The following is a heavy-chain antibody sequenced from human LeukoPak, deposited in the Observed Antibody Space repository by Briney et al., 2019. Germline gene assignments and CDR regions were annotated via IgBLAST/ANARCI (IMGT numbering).Heavy chain of an antibody. V-gene: IGHV4-34*01. Sequence: PSETLSLTCAVYGGSFSGYYWTWIRQPPGKGLEWIGETNHSGSTNYNPSLKSRVTISVDTSKNQFSLKLSSVTAADTAVYYCARGPYYDSSTYYVAWGQGTLVTVSS. CDR3: ARGPYYDSSTYYVA. CDR2: TNHSGST. D-gene: IGHD3-22*01. J-gene: IGHJ5*02. CDR1: GGSFSGYY.